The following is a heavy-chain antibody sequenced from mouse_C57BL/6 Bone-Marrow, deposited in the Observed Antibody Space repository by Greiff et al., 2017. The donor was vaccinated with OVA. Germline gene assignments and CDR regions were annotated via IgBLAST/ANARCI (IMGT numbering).Heavy chain of an antibody. CDR2: IYPGSGST. CDR3: ARDGSSGYFDY. D-gene: IGHD1-1*01. CDR1: GYTFTSYW. V-gene: IGHV1-55*01. Sequence: QVKLQQSGAELVKPGASVKMSCKASGYTFTSYWITWVKQRPGQGLEWIGAIYPGSGSTNYNEKFKSKATLTVDTSSSTAYMQLSSLTSKDAAVYYCARDGSSGYFDYWGQGTTLTVSS. J-gene: IGHJ2*01.